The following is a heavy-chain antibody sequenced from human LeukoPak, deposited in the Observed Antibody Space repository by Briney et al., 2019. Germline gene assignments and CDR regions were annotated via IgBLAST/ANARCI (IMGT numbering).Heavy chain of an antibody. CDR1: GFIFTDYW. Sequence: GGSLRLSCVASGFIFTDYWMSWVRQAPGKGLEWVANIKEDESAKFYADSVRGRFTISRDNAKNSLYLQMNNLRVEDTAVYYCARAVDVADYWGRGTLVTVSS. D-gene: IGHD3-16*01. CDR3: ARAVDVADY. V-gene: IGHV3-7*01. J-gene: IGHJ4*02. CDR2: IKEDESAK.